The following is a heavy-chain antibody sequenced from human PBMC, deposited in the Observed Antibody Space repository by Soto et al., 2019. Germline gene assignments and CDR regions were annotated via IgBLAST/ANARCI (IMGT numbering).Heavy chain of an antibody. V-gene: IGHV3-23*01. J-gene: IGHJ6*02. D-gene: IGHD3-3*01. CDR3: AKHLYYDFWSGHSDV. Sequence: EVQLLESGGGLVQPGGSLRLSCAASGFTFSSYAMSWVRQAPGKGLEWVSAISGSGGSTYYADSVKGRFTLSRDNSKNTLYLQMNSLRAEDTAVYYCAKHLYYDFWSGHSDVWGQGTTVTVSS. CDR2: ISGSGGST. CDR1: GFTFSSYA.